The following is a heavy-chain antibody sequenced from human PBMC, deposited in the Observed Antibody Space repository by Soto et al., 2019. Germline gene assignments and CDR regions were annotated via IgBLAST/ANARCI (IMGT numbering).Heavy chain of an antibody. J-gene: IGHJ4*02. CDR2: MNPNNGNR. CDR1: GYTFTSYH. Sequence: ASVKVSCKDSGYTFTSYHIHWLRQATGPGLEWMGWMNPNNGNRGDAQRFQGRVTMTRDTSISTAYMELSSLRSEDTAIYYCARVCPKGVCFDYWGQGTLVTVSS. CDR3: ARVCPKGVCFDY. V-gene: IGHV1-8*01. D-gene: IGHD2-8*01.